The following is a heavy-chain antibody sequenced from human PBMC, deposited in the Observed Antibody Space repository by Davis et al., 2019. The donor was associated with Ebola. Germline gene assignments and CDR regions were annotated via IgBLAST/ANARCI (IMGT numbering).Heavy chain of an antibody. Sequence: PSETLSLTCAVYGGSFSGYYWSWIRQPPGKGLEWIGEINHSGSTNYNPSLKSRVTISVDTSKNQFSLKLSSVTAADTAVYYCARGYCSGGSCYSEDYYYYMDVWGKGTTVTVSS. D-gene: IGHD2-15*01. CDR2: INHSGST. CDR3: ARGYCSGGSCYSEDYYYYMDV. CDR1: GGSFSGYY. V-gene: IGHV4-34*01. J-gene: IGHJ6*03.